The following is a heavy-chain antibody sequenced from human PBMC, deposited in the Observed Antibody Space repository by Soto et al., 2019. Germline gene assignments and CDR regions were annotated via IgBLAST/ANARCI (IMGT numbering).Heavy chain of an antibody. J-gene: IGHJ4*02. Sequence: LSLTCAASGFTFDDYTMPWVRQAPGKGLAWVSGISWNRGSIGYADSVKGRFTISRDNAKNSLYLQMNSLRAEDTAVDYGAKDMSIAAAGKGDFDYWGQGTLVTVSS. V-gene: IGHV3-9*01. CDR1: GFTFDDYT. CDR2: ISWNRGSI. CDR3: AKDMSIAAAGKGDFDY. D-gene: IGHD6-13*01.